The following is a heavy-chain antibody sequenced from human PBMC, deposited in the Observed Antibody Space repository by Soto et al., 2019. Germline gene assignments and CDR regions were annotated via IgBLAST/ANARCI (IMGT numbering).Heavy chain of an antibody. J-gene: IGHJ4*02. CDR1: GFTVSNNH. CDR2: VHGGGST. Sequence: VQLVESGGGLIQPGGSLRLSCAASGFTVSNNHMTWVRQAAGKGLELVSFVHGGGSTSYADSVKGRFTISRDNSKNTPSLQMDSLRAEDMAIYYCAGRLTTAASLDYWGRGTVVTVSS. V-gene: IGHV3-53*01. CDR3: AGRLTTAASLDY. D-gene: IGHD3-16*01.